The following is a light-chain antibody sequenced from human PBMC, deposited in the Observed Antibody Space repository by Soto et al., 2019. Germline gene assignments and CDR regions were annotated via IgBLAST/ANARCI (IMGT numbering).Light chain of an antibody. CDR3: CSYGRSVV. J-gene: IGLJ2*01. CDR2: KAS. Sequence: QSVLTQPASVSGSPGQSITISCTGISNDVGTYNLVSWYQHHPGKAPKLIIYKASKRPSGVPNRFSGSKSGNTASLTISGLHAEDEADYYCCSYGRSVVFGGGTKLTVL. CDR1: SNDVGTYNL. V-gene: IGLV2-23*01.